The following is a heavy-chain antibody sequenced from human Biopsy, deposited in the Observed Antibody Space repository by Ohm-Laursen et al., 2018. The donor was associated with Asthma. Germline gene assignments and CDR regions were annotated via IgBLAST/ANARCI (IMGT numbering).Heavy chain of an antibody. V-gene: IGHV1-18*01. J-gene: IGHJ6*02. CDR2: ISVYNGNT. Sequence: SSVKASCKTSGYTFNSAGITWVRQAPGQGLEWMGWISVYNGNTKVAQKLQDRATMITDTSTSTAYMELRSLRSDDTAVYFCARAVDYSHYYGIDVWGQGTTVTVS. D-gene: IGHD3-10*01. CDR1: GYTFNSAG. CDR3: ARAVDYSHYYGIDV.